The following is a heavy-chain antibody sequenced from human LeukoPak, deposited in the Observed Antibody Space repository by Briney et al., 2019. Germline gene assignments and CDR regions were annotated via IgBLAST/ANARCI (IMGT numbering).Heavy chain of an antibody. CDR3: AIKAKGDY. CDR2: INNSGGST. D-gene: IGHD3-10*01. V-gene: IGHV3-23*01. CDR1: VFTFSTYA. Sequence: GGSLRLSCAASVFTFSTYAMSWVRQAPGKGLEWVSTINNSGGSTYYADSVKGRFTISRDNSKNTLYLQMNSLRAEDTAVYYSAIKAKGDYWGQGTLVTVSS. J-gene: IGHJ4*02.